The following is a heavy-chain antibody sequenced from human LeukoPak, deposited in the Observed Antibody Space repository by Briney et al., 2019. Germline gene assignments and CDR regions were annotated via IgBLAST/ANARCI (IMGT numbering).Heavy chain of an antibody. D-gene: IGHD6-13*01. CDR2: ISSSSSYT. V-gene: IGHV3-11*03. J-gene: IGHJ6*02. CDR3: ASTRGYSSSWYGMDV. CDR1: GFTFSDYY. Sequence: KPGGSLRLSCAASGFTFSDYYMSWIRQAPGKGLEWVSCISSSSSYTNYADSVKGRFTISRDNAKNSLYLQMNSLRAEDTAVYYCASTRGYSSSWYGMDVWGQGTTVTVSS.